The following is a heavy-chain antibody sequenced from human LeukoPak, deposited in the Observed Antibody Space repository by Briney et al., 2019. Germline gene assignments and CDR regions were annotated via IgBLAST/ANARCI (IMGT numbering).Heavy chain of an antibody. CDR3: ARGPQTVQLWKPFDY. J-gene: IGHJ4*02. V-gene: IGHV4-34*01. CDR2: INHSGST. Sequence: PSETLSLTCAVYGGSFSDYYWSWIRQPPGKGQEWIGEINHSGSTNYNPSLKSRVTISVDTSKNQFSLKLSSVTAADTAVYYCARGPQTVQLWKPFDYWGQGTLVTVSS. D-gene: IGHD5-18*01. CDR1: GGSFSDYY.